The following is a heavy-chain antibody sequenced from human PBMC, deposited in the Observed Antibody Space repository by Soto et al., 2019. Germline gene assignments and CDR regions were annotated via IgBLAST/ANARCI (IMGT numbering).Heavy chain of an antibody. D-gene: IGHD3-22*01. CDR1: GYTFTSYG. CDR2: ISAYNGNT. CDR3: ARDRHDSSGYYSEY. J-gene: IGHJ4*02. V-gene: IGHV1-18*01. Sequence: QVQLVQSGAEVKKPGASVKVSCKASGYTFTSYGISWVRQAPGHGIEWMGWISAYNGNTNYAQKLQGRVTMTTDTSTSTGYMELRSLRSDDTAVYYCARDRHDSSGYYSEYWGQGTLVTVSS.